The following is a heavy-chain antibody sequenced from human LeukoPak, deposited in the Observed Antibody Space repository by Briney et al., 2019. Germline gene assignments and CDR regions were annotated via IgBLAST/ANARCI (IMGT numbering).Heavy chain of an antibody. CDR1: GDSISSTHYY. Sequence: SETLSLTCTVSGDSISSTHYYWGWIRQPPGKGLEWIGTIYYSGSTYYNPSLKSRVSVSVDTSENQFSLKVNSLTAADTAVYYCAKGYSGYEPHSWYGSSIYYYYYMDVWGKGTTVTVSS. CDR3: AKGYSGYEPHSWYGSSIYYYYYMDV. V-gene: IGHV4-39*07. D-gene: IGHD5-12*01. J-gene: IGHJ6*03. CDR2: IYYSGST.